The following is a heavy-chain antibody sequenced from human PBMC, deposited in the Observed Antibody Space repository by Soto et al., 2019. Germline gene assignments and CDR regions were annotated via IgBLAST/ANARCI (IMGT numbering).Heavy chain of an antibody. CDR3: ARGGPDLATIGSFDY. Sequence: SVKVSCKASGGTFSSYAISWVRQAPGQGLEWMGGIIPIFGTANYAQKFQGRVTITADKSTSTAYMELSSLRSEDTAVYYCARGGPDLATIGSFDYWGQGTLVTVSS. V-gene: IGHV1-69*06. D-gene: IGHD3-16*01. CDR1: GGTFSSYA. CDR2: IIPIFGTA. J-gene: IGHJ4*02.